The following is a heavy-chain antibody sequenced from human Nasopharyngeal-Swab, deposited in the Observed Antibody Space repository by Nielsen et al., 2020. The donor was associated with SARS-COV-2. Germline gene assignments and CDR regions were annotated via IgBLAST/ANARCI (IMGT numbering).Heavy chain of an antibody. D-gene: IGHD3-22*01. Sequence: GGSLRLSCAASGFTFSSYAMSWVRQAPGKGLEWVSAISGRSGSTYYADSVKGRFTISRDNSKSTLYLQMNSLRAEDTAVYYCAKDSYDSSGYSYYYGMDVWGQGTTVTVSS. CDR2: ISGRSGST. CDR3: AKDSYDSSGYSYYYGMDV. CDR1: GFTFSSYA. J-gene: IGHJ6*02. V-gene: IGHV3-23*01.